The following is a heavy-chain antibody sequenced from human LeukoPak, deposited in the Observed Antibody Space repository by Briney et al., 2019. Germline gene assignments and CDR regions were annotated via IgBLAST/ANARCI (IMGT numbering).Heavy chain of an antibody. V-gene: IGHV4-39*01. CDR2: IYYSGST. D-gene: IGHD6-19*01. CDR1: GGSISSSSYY. Sequence: PSETLSLTCTVSGGSISSSSYYWGWIRQPPGKGLEWIGSIYYSGSTYYNPSLKSRVTISVDTSKNQFSLKLSSVTAADTAVYYCARHVVAVAGTLDYSDYWGQGTLVTVSS. J-gene: IGHJ4*02. CDR3: ARHVVAVAGTLDYSDY.